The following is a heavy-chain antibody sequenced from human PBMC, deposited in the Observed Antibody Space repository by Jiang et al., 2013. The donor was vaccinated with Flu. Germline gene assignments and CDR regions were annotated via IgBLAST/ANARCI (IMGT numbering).Heavy chain of an antibody. J-gene: IGHJ4*02. D-gene: IGHD3-3*01. CDR3: AGERITILHGVQVY. CDR2: IYYSGST. Sequence: GPGLVKPSETLSLTCTVSGGSISSYYWSWIRQPPGKGLEWIGYIYYSGSTNYNPSLKSRVTISVDTSKNQFSLKLSSVTAADTAVYYCAGERITILHGVQVYWGQGTLVTVSS. CDR1: GGSISSYY. V-gene: IGHV4-59*01.